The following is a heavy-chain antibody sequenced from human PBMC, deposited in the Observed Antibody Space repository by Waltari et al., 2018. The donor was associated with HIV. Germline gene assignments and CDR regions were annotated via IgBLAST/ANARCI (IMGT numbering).Heavy chain of an antibody. CDR3: ARDSAPGLAVDDDDGEFFYYGLDV. J-gene: IGHJ6*01. D-gene: IGHD6-19*01. Sequence: QVHLEQWGTGLLRPSETLSLTCAVYGGAFIGSYWSWIRQAPGGGLEWIGEVNHVGRTNYSPSLKGRVTVSVDTSKNQFSLTMRSVTAADTAVYYCARDSAPGLAVDDDDGEFFYYGLDVWGQGTTVTVSS. CDR2: VNHVGRT. V-gene: IGHV4-34*01. CDR1: GGAFIGSY.